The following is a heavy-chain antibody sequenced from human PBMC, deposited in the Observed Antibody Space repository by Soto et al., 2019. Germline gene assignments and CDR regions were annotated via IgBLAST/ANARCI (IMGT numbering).Heavy chain of an antibody. J-gene: IGHJ1*01. Sequence: GGSLRLSCAASGFTLSDSGMHWVRQVPGEGLEWVAAIWFDETNKYYADSVKGRFTISRDNAKNTLYLQMNSLRAEDTALYYCARSPRVVTVFLSPHWGQGTLVTVSS. CDR2: IWFDETNK. V-gene: IGHV3-33*01. CDR1: GFTLSDSG. CDR3: ARSPRVVTVFLSPH. D-gene: IGHD2-21*02.